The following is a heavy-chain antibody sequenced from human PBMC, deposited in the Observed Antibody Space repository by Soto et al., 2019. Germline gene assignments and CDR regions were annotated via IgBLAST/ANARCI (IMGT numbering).Heavy chain of an antibody. CDR3: ARGALDYGDYFGAFDI. D-gene: IGHD4-17*01. Sequence: EVQLVESGGGLVQPGGSLRLSCAASGFTFSSYDMHWVRQATGKGLEWVSAIGTAGDTYYPGSVKGRFTISRENAKNSLYLQMNSLSAGDTAVYYCARGALDYGDYFGAFDIWGQGTMVTVSS. CDR2: IGTAGDT. CDR1: GFTFSSYD. J-gene: IGHJ3*02. V-gene: IGHV3-13*01.